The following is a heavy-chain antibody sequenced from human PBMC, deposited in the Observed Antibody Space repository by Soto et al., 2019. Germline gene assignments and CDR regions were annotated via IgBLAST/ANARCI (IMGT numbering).Heavy chain of an antibody. D-gene: IGHD2-21*02. V-gene: IGHV4-38-2*01. J-gene: IGHJ4*02. CDR1: GYSISSGYY. CDR2: IYHSGST. CDR3: ARAGQDCGGDCHGDYFDY. Sequence: PSETLSLTCAVSGYSISSGYYWGWIRQPPGKGLEWIGSIYHSGSTYYNPSLKSRVTISVDTSKNQFSLKLSSVTAADTAVYYCARAGQDCGGDCHGDYFDYWGQGTLVTVSS.